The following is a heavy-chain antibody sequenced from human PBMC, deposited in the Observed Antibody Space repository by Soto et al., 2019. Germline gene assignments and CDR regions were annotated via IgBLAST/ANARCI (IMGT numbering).Heavy chain of an antibody. Sequence: SVKVSCKASGGTFSSYTISWVRQAPGQGLEWMGRIIPILGIANYAQKFQGRVTITADKSTSTAYMELSSLRSEDTAVYYCARDSIAVAGEYFQQWGQGTLVTVSS. V-gene: IGHV1-69*04. CDR1: GGTFSSYT. CDR3: ARDSIAVAGEYFQQ. D-gene: IGHD6-19*01. CDR2: IIPILGIA. J-gene: IGHJ1*01.